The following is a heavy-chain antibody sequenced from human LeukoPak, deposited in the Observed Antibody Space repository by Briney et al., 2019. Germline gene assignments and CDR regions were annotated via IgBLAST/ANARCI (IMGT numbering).Heavy chain of an antibody. J-gene: IGHJ4*02. D-gene: IGHD5-18*01. CDR2: IYYSGGT. CDR3: ARHTAMVNYFDF. Sequence: SETLSLTCTVSGGSISSYYWSWIRQPPGKGLEWIGYIYYSGGTNYNPSLKSRVTISVDTSKNQFSLNLSSVTAADTAVYYCARHTAMVNYFDFWGQGTLVTVSS. V-gene: IGHV4-59*01. CDR1: GGSISSYY.